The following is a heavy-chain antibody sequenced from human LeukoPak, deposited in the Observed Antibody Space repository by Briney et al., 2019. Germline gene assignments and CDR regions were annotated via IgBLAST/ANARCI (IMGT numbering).Heavy chain of an antibody. Sequence: GESLKISCKGSGYSFTSYWIGWVRQMPGKGLEWMGIIYPGDSDTRYSPSFQGQVTISADKSISTAYLQWSSLKASDTAMYYCATKSRNKYNWNEVWGQGTLVTVSS. CDR1: GYSFTSYW. J-gene: IGHJ5*02. CDR2: IYPGDSDT. CDR3: ATKSRNKYNWNEV. V-gene: IGHV5-51*01.